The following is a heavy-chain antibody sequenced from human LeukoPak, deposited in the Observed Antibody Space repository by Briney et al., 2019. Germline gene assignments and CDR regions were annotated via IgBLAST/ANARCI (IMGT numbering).Heavy chain of an antibody. Sequence: TGGSLRLSCAASGFTFSSYSMNWVRQAPGKGLEWVSYISSSSSTIYYADSVKGRFTISRDNAKNSLYLQMNSLRAEDTAVYYCAKLVVVIGTIDYFDYWGQGTLVTVSS. J-gene: IGHJ4*02. V-gene: IGHV3-48*04. D-gene: IGHD2-15*01. CDR1: GFTFSSYS. CDR2: ISSSSSTI. CDR3: AKLVVVIGTIDYFDY.